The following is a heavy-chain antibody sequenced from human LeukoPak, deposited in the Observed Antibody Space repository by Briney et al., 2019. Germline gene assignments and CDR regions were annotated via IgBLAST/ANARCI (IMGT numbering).Heavy chain of an antibody. CDR3: ARDRTTVTTLEWFDP. Sequence: GGSLRLSCAASGFTFSDYYMSWIRQAPGKGLEWVSYISSSGSTIYYADSVKGRFTISRDNAKNSLYLQMNSLRAEDTAVYYCARDRTTVTTLEWFDPWGQGTLVTVSS. D-gene: IGHD4-11*01. J-gene: IGHJ5*02. V-gene: IGHV3-11*04. CDR1: GFTFSDYY. CDR2: ISSSGSTI.